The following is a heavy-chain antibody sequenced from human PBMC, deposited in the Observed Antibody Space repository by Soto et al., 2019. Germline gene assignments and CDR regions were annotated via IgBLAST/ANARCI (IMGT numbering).Heavy chain of an antibody. V-gene: IGHV4-30-4*01. CDR1: GGSISSGDYY. CDR2: IYYSGST. D-gene: IGHD2-8*01. Sequence: QVQLQESGPGLVKPSQTLSLTCTVSGGSISSGDYYWSWIRQPPGKGLEWIGYIYYSGSTYYNPSLKSRVTISVDTSKNQFSLKLSSVTAADTAVYYCARDLGYFTNGVCFGFDYWGQGTLVTVSS. J-gene: IGHJ4*02. CDR3: ARDLGYFTNGVCFGFDY.